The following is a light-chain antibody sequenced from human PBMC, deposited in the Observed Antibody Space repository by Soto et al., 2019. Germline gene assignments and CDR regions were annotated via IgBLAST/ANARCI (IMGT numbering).Light chain of an antibody. CDR2: GAS. Sequence: EVVWTKSPGTLSLAPGERATLSCRASQSFSISYLAWYQQKPGHAPRLLISGASSRASGIADRFSGSGSGTDFTLTISRLEPEDFAVYYCQLYGTSPFTFGPGTKVHI. CDR1: QSFSISY. J-gene: IGKJ3*01. CDR3: QLYGTSPFT. V-gene: IGKV3-20*01.